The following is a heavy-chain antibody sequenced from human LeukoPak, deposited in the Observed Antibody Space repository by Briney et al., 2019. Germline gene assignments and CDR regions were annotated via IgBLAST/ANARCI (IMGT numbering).Heavy chain of an antibody. CDR3: TRRLDD. D-gene: IGHD3-16*01. J-gene: IGHJ4*02. CDR2: IKHDESEK. Sequence: GGSLRLSCAASGFSFNSDWMDWVRQAPGKGLEWVANIKHDESEKNYLDSVKGRFTISRDNAQNSLYLQMNGLRVEDTAVYCCTRRLDDWGQGTLVTVSS. V-gene: IGHV3-7*01. CDR1: GFSFNSDW.